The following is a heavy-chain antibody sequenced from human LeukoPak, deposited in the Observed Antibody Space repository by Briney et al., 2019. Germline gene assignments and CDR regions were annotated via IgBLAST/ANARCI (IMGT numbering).Heavy chain of an antibody. D-gene: IGHD2-2*01. CDR2: INPNSGGT. CDR1: GYTLTGYY. Sequence: ASVTVSFKASGYTLTGYYMHWVRQAPGQGLEWVGWINPNSGGTNYAQKFQGRVTMTRDTSISTAYMELSRLRSDDTAVYYCARDGGNQLLPDAFDIWGQGTMVTVSS. CDR3: ARDGGNQLLPDAFDI. V-gene: IGHV1-2*02. J-gene: IGHJ3*02.